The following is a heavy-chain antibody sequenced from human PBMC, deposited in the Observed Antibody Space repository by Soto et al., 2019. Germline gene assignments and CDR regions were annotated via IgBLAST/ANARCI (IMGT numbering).Heavy chain of an antibody. J-gene: IGHJ6*02. Sequence: SVKVSCKASGGTFSSYAISWVRQAPGQGLEWMGGIIPIFGTANYAQKFQGRVTITADKSTSTAYMELSSLRSEDTAVYYCASPLGKLGRTYSSGYYIRGYYYGMDVWGQGTTVTVSS. CDR3: ASPLGKLGRTYSSGYYIRGYYYGMDV. CDR2: IIPIFGTA. V-gene: IGHV1-69*06. D-gene: IGHD6-19*01. CDR1: GGTFSSYA.